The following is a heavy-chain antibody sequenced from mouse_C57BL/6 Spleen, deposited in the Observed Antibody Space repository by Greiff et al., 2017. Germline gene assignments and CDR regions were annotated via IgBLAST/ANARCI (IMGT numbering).Heavy chain of an antibody. CDR3: ARGDWDGAWFAY. D-gene: IGHD4-1*01. J-gene: IGHJ3*01. CDR2: IDPSDSET. CDR1: GYTFTSYW. Sequence: QVQLKQPGAELVRPGSSVKLSCKASGYTFTSYWMHWVKQRPIQGLEWIGNIDPSDSETHYNQKFKDKATLTVDKSSSTAYMQLSSLTSEDSAVYYCARGDWDGAWFAYWGQGTLVTVSA. V-gene: IGHV1-52*01.